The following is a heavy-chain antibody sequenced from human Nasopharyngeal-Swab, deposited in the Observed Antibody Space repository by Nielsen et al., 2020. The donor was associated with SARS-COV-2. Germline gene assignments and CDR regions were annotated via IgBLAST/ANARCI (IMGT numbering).Heavy chain of an antibody. Sequence: ASVKVSCKASGYTFTSCGISWVRQAPGQGLEWMGWISAYNGNTNYAQKLQGRVTMTTDTSTSTAYMELRSLRSDDTAVYYCARGRRRYFYYDYVWGSYPVGGYFDYWGQGTLVTVSS. CDR1: GYTFTSCG. D-gene: IGHD3-16*02. CDR3: ARGRRRYFYYDYVWGSYPVGGYFDY. CDR2: ISAYNGNT. J-gene: IGHJ4*02. V-gene: IGHV1-18*04.